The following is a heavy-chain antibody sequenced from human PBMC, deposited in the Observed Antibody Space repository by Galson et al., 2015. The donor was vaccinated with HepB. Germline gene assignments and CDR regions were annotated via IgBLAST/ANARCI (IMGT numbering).Heavy chain of an antibody. CDR2: ISSYNGNT. CDR3: AREGWFDP. J-gene: IGHJ5*02. CDR1: GYKLTNYG. V-gene: IGHV1-18*01. Sequence: SVKVSCKASGYKLTNYGINWVRQAPGQGLEWMGWISSYNGNTNYAQKFQGRVTMTTDTSTSTAYMELSRLRSDDTAVYYCAREGWFDPWGQGTLVTVSS.